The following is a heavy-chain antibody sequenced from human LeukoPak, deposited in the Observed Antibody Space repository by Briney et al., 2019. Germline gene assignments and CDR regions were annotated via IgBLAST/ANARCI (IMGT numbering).Heavy chain of an antibody. CDR1: GFTFSSYW. D-gene: IGHD7-27*01. Sequence: GGSLRLSCAASGFTFSSYWMSWVRQAPGKGLEWVANIKQDGSEKYYVDSVKGRFTISRDNSKNTLYLQMGSLRAEDMAVYYCARDLTGDGSAFDIWGQGTMVTVSS. CDR3: ARDLTGDGSAFDI. J-gene: IGHJ3*02. CDR2: IKQDGSEK. V-gene: IGHV3-7*01.